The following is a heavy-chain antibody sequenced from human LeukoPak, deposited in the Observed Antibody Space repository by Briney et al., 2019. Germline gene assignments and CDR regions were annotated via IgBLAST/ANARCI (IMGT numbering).Heavy chain of an antibody. CDR3: ARGTDSGYDSTGSFDY. CDR2: ITSSGSYI. Sequence: PGGSLRLSCAASGFTFNAYSMNWVRQAPGKGLEWVSSITSSGSYIYYRDSLKGRFTISRDNAKNSLYLQMNSPRDDDTAVYYCARGTDSGYDSTGSFDYWGQGALVTVSS. CDR1: GFTFNAYS. J-gene: IGHJ4*02. D-gene: IGHD5-12*01. V-gene: IGHV3-21*01.